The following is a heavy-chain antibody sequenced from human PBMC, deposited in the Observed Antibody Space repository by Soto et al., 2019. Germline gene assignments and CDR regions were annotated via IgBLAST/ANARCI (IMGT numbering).Heavy chain of an antibody. Sequence: EVQLVESGGGLVQPGGSLKLSCAASGFTFSGSAMHWVRQASGKGLEWVGRIRSKANSYATVYAASVKGRFTISRDDSKDTAYLQMNSLKTEDTAVYYCARLWSEREPNFDHWGQGTLVTVSS. CDR3: ARLWSEREPNFDH. CDR1: GFTFSGSA. V-gene: IGHV3-73*02. J-gene: IGHJ4*02. CDR2: IRSKANSYAT. D-gene: IGHD1-26*01.